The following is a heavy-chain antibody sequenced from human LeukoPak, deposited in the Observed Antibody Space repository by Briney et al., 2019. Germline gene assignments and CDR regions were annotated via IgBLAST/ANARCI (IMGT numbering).Heavy chain of an antibody. J-gene: IGHJ5*02. CDR1: GYTFTSYG. D-gene: IGHD3-9*01. Sequence: ASVKVSCKASGYTFTSYGISWVRQAPGQGLEWTGWISAYNGNTNYAQKLQGRVTMTTDTSTSTAYMELRSLRSDDTAVYYCARTYFNYDILTGYSPNWFDPWGQGTLVTVSS. CDR3: ARTYFNYDILTGYSPNWFDP. V-gene: IGHV1-18*01. CDR2: ISAYNGNT.